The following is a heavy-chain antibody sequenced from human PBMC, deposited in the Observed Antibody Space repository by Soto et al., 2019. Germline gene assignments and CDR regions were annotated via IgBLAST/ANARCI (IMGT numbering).Heavy chain of an antibody. CDR1: GGSISTDSHY. CDR2: VYYAGST. Sequence: PSETLSLTCTVSGGSISTDSHYWGWIRQPPGKGLEWIGSVYYAGSTYKNPSLHNRVNISVDTSKNHFSLKLNSVTAADTAVYYCARRTNYGDYSFDYWGQGTLVTVSS. J-gene: IGHJ4*02. V-gene: IGHV4-39*02. CDR3: ARRTNYGDYSFDY. D-gene: IGHD4-17*01.